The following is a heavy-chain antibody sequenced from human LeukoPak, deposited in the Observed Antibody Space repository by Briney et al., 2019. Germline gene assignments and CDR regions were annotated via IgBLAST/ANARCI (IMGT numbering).Heavy chain of an antibody. Sequence: GALVKVSCKASGYTFTGYYMHWVRQAPGQGLEWMGWINPNSGGTNYAQKFQGRVTMTRDTSISTAYMELSRLRSDDTAVYYCATLGDTIFGVVIQVDYWGQGTLVTVSS. D-gene: IGHD3-3*01. V-gene: IGHV1-2*02. CDR3: ATLGDTIFGVVIQVDY. CDR2: INPNSGGT. J-gene: IGHJ4*02. CDR1: GYTFTGYY.